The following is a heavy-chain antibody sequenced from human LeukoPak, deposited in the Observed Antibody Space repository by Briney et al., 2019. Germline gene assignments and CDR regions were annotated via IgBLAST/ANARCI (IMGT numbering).Heavy chain of an antibody. CDR2: IIPIFGTA. CDR3: ARVVGSSWYFYMDV. CDR1: GGTFSSYA. V-gene: IGHV1-69*05. Sequence: SVKVSCKASGGTFSSYAISWVRQAPGQGLEWMGGIIPIFGTANYAQEFQGRVTITTDESTSTAYMELSSLGSEDTAVYYCARVVGSSWYFYMDVWGKGTTVTVSS. J-gene: IGHJ6*03. D-gene: IGHD6-13*01.